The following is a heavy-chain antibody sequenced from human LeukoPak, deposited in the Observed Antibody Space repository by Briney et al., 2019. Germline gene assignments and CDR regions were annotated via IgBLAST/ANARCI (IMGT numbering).Heavy chain of an antibody. CDR1: GGTFSSYA. D-gene: IGHD6-13*01. V-gene: IGHV1-8*02. CDR3: ASTLSSSWYYYYGMDV. CDR2: MNPDSGNT. J-gene: IGHJ6*02. Sequence: ASVKVSCKASGGTFSSYAISWVRQATGQGLEWMGWMNPDSGNTGYAQEFQGRVTMTRNTSISTAYMELSSLRSEDTAVYYCASTLSSSWYYYYGMDVWGQGTTVTVSS.